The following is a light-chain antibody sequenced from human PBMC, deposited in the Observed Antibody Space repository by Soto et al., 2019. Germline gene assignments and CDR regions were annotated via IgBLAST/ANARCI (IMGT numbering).Light chain of an antibody. CDR1: SSDVGGYNY. CDR3: SSYTTTGTLV. V-gene: IGLV2-14*01. J-gene: IGLJ1*01. CDR2: EVS. Sequence: QSALTQPASVSGSPGQSITISCTGSSSDVGGYNYVSWYQQHPGKAPKLMIYEVSDRPSGVSNRFSGSKSGNTASLTISGLQGEDEADYYCSSYTTTGTLVFGTGTKLTVL.